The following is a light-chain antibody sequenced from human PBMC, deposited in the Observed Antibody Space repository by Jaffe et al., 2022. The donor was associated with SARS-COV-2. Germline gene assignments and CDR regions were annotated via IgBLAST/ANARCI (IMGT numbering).Light chain of an antibody. CDR2: FYSDSDK. V-gene: IGLV5-37*01. CDR3: MIWPGKIWV. CDR1: SDISVGTYN. Sequence: QPVLTQPPSSSASRGDSARITCTLSSDISVGTYNIYWYQQKPGSPPRYLLYFYSDSDKGQGSGVPSRFSGSKDTSANTAILLISGLQSEDEADYYCMIWPGKIWVFGGGTKLTVL. J-gene: IGLJ3*02.